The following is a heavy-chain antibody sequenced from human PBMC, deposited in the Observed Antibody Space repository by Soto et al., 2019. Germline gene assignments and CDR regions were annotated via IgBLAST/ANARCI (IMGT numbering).Heavy chain of an antibody. CDR1: GGSFSGYY. V-gene: IGHV4-34*01. D-gene: IGHD3-3*01. CDR3: ARGTIFGVVITLYYYYGMDV. Sequence: XATLSLTCAVYGGSFSGYYWSWIRQPPGKGLEWIGEINHSGSTNYNPSLKSRVTISVDTSKNQFSLKLSSVTAADTAVYYCARGTIFGVVITLYYYYGMDVWGQGTTVTVSS. CDR2: INHSGST. J-gene: IGHJ6*02.